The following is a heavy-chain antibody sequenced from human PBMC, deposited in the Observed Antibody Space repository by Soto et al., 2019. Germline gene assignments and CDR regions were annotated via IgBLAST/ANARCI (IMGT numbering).Heavy chain of an antibody. CDR3: ARDAVTGPIDY. CDR1: GGSISSGDYY. V-gene: IGHV4-30-4*01. J-gene: IGHJ4*02. D-gene: IGHD4-17*01. Sequence: SETLSLTCTVSGGSISSGDYYWSWIRQPPGKGLEWIGYIYYSGSTYYNPSLKSRVTISVDTSKNQFSLKLSSVTAADTAVYYCARDAVTGPIDYWGQGTLVTVSS. CDR2: IYYSGST.